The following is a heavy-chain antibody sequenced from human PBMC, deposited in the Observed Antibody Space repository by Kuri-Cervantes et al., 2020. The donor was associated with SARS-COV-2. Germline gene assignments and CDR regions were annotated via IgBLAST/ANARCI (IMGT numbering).Heavy chain of an antibody. CDR2: IIPIFGTA. J-gene: IGHJ4*02. CDR1: GGTFSSYA. Sequence: SVKVSCKASGGTFSSYAISWVRQAPGQGLEWMGGIIPIFGTANYAQKFQGRVTITADESTSTAYMELSSLRSEDTAVYYCAKAPDVKYSSGWEYFDYWGQGTLVTVSS. D-gene: IGHD6-19*01. V-gene: IGHV1-69*13. CDR3: AKAPDVKYSSGWEYFDY.